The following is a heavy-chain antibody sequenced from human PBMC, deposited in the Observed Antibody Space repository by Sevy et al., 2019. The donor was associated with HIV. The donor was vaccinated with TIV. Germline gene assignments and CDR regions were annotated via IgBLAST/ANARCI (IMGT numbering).Heavy chain of an antibody. CDR2: INPNSGGT. J-gene: IGHJ4*02. CDR1: GYTFTGYY. Sequence: ASVKVSCKASGYTFTGYYMHWVRQAPGQGLEWMGWINPNSGGTNYAQKFQGRVTMTRDTSISTAYMELSRLRSDDTAXXXXXXXXXXXDSSGYDYWGQGTLVTVSS. V-gene: IGHV1-2*02. CDR3: XXXXXXXDSSGYDY. D-gene: IGHD3-22*01.